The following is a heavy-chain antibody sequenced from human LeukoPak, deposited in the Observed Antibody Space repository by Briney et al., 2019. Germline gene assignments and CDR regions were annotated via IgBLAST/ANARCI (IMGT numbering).Heavy chain of an antibody. D-gene: IGHD3/OR15-3a*01. J-gene: IGHJ4*02. CDR2: ISWNSGSI. V-gene: IGHV3-9*01. CDR1: GFSFDDYA. CDR3: AMVGWTGNYFDY. Sequence: GRSLRLSCAASGFSFDDYAMHWVRQAPGKGLEWVSGISWNSGSIGYADSVKGRFTISRDNAKNSLYLQMNSLRDENTALYYCAMVGWTGNYFDYWGQGTLVTVSS.